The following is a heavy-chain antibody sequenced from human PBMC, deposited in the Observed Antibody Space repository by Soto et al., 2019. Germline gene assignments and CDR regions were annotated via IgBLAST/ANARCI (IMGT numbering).Heavy chain of an antibody. Sequence: QVQLVQSGAEVLKPASSVKLSCKTSGDTFDTFAISWVRQAPGQGLEWMGGIIPIFRTPDYTQKFQGRVTITADVSTSTAYMELSSLRSEDTAVYYCARDKGRGQLGGNYYYALDVWGQGTTVTVSS. J-gene: IGHJ6*02. CDR2: IIPIFRTP. V-gene: IGHV1-69*12. CDR3: ARDKGRGQLGGNYYYALDV. CDR1: GDTFDTFA. D-gene: IGHD1-1*01.